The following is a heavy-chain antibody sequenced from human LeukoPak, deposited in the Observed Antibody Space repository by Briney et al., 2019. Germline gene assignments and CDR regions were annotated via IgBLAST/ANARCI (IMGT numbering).Heavy chain of an antibody. V-gene: IGHV1-46*01. CDR3: ARTPGSYQIDY. J-gene: IGHJ4*02. D-gene: IGHD3-10*01. Sequence: GASVRVSCKASGYTFTSYYMHWVRQAPGQGLEWMGIINPSGGSTSYSQKFQGRVTMTRDTSTSTVYMELSSLRSEDTAVYYCARTPGSYQIDYWGQGTLVTVSS. CDR2: INPSGGST. CDR1: GYTFTSYY.